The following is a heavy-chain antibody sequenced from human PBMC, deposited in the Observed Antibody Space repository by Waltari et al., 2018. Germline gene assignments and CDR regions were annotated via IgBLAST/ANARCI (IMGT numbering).Heavy chain of an antibody. CDR2: ISPSFGKA. CDR1: GGTFSSYA. J-gene: IGHJ1*01. Sequence: QVQLVQSGAEVKKPGSSVKVSCKASGGTFSSYAISWVRQAPGQGLEWMGGISPSFGKANYAQKCQGRVTITADESTSTAYMELSSLRSEDTAVYYCASSQEWAPQYFQHWGQGTLVTVSS. V-gene: IGHV1-69*01. D-gene: IGHD3-3*01. CDR3: ASSQEWAPQYFQH.